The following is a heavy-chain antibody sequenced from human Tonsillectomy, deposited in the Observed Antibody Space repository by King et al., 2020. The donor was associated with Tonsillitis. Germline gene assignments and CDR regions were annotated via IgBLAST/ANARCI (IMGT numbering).Heavy chain of an antibody. CDR3: ARDSFGSNDAFDI. CDR1: KDTFTNYW. D-gene: IGHD5-18*01. Sequence: VQLVESGAELKKPGESLRISCKGSKDTFTNYWIGWVRQMPGKGLEYMGIIFPRDSDTRYSPSFEGQVTISADKSISTAYLQWSSLKASDTATYYCARDSFGSNDAFDIWGQGTTVTVSS. J-gene: IGHJ3*02. CDR2: IFPRDSDT. V-gene: IGHV5-51*01.